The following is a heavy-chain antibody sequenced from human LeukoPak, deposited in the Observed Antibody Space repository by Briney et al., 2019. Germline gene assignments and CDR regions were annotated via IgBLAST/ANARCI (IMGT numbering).Heavy chain of an antibody. CDR2: ILSDGKND. Sequence: GGSLRLSCAASGFTFSDYTMQWLRQTPGKGLEWVAIILSDGKNDFYADSVKGRFTISRDNSKNTLYLQMNSLREDDTAVYYCAKGLHASSWYGVSWGRGTLVTVSS. J-gene: IGHJ5*02. CDR1: GFTFSDYT. V-gene: IGHV3-30*04. D-gene: IGHD6-13*01. CDR3: AKGLHASSWYGVS.